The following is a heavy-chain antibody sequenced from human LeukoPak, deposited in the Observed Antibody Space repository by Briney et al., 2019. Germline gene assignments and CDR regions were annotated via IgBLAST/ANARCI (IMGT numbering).Heavy chain of an antibody. D-gene: IGHD5-12*01. Sequence: GGSLRLSCAASGFTFSSYWMHWVRQAPGKGRVWVSRINSDGSSTSYADSVKGRLTMSRDNAKNTLYLQMNSLRAEDTAVYYCAREEYSGYDLGYWGQGTLVTVSS. J-gene: IGHJ4*02. CDR2: INSDGSST. V-gene: IGHV3-74*01. CDR3: AREEYSGYDLGY. CDR1: GFTFSSYW.